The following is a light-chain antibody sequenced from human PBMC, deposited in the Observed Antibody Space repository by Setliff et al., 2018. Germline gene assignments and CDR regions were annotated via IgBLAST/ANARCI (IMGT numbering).Light chain of an antibody. CDR3: SSYTSSSIFYV. Sequence: QSALTQPPSASGSPGQSVTISCTGTSSDVGGYNYVSWYQQHPGKAPKLMIYDVSKRPSGVSNRFSGSKPGNTASLTISGLQAEDEADYYCSSYTSSSIFYVFGTGTKVTVL. CDR1: SSDVGGYNY. V-gene: IGLV2-14*01. J-gene: IGLJ1*01. CDR2: DVS.